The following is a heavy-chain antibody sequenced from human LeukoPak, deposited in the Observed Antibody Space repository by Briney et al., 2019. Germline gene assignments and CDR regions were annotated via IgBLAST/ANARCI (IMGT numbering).Heavy chain of an antibody. V-gene: IGHV1-69*13. D-gene: IGHD2-15*01. CDR3: ARDLKAYCSGGSCYRLDY. CDR2: IIPIFGTA. CDR1: GYTFTSYY. Sequence: ASVKVSCKASGYTFTSYYMHWVRQAPGQGLEWMGGIIPIFGTANYAQKFQGRVTITADESTSTAYMELSSLRSEDTAVYYCARDLKAYCSGGSCYRLDYWGQGTLVTVSS. J-gene: IGHJ4*02.